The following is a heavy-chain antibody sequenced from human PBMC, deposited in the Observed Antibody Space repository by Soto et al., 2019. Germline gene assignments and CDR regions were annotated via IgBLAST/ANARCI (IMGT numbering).Heavy chain of an antibody. CDR1: GFTFSDYT. V-gene: IGHV3-48*02. Sequence: EVQLVEPGGGLVQPGGSLRLSCAASGFTFSDYTMNWVRQAPGKGLEWVSYISSSSSYIYYADSVKGRFTISRDNAKNSLCLQMNSLRDEDTAVYYCARGTGSEYFQHWGQGTLVTVSS. CDR3: ARGTGSEYFQH. J-gene: IGHJ1*01. D-gene: IGHD3-9*01. CDR2: ISSSSSYI.